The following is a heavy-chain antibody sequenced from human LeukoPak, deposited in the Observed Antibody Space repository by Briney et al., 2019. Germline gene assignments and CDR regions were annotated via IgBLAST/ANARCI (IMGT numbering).Heavy chain of an antibody. D-gene: IGHD2-2*01. CDR1: GGSISSGGYY. CDR2: IYHSGST. Sequence: SGTLSLTCAVSGGSISSGGYYWSWIRQPPGKGLEWIGYIYHSGSTYYNPSLKSRVTISVDRSKNQFSLKLSSVTAADTAVYYCARVGYCSSTSCPDYWGQGTLVTVSS. CDR3: ARVGYCSSTSCPDY. V-gene: IGHV4-30-2*01. J-gene: IGHJ4*02.